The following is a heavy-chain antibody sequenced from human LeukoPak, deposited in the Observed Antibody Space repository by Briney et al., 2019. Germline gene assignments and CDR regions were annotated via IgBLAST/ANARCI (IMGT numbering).Heavy chain of an antibody. J-gene: IGHJ3*02. CDR3: ARDFLHSLTLTGITGTTTDAFDI. D-gene: IGHD1-20*01. CDR1: GGTFSSYA. Sequence: GASVKVSCKASGGTFSSYAISWVRQAPGQGLEWMGGIIPILGTTNYAQNFQGRITITADESTSTAYMELSSLRSEDTAVYYCARDFLHSLTLTGITGTTTDAFDIWGQGTMVTVSS. V-gene: IGHV1-69*13. CDR2: IIPILGTT.